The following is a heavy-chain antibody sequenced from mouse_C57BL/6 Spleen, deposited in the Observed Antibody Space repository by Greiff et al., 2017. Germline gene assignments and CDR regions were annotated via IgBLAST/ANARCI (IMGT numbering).Heavy chain of an antibody. CDR2: IYPNNGGN. D-gene: IGHD2-4*01. V-gene: IGHV1-34*01. Sequence: EVQLQESGPELVKPGASVKMSCKASGYTFTDYYMHWVKQSHGKSLEWIGYIYPNNGGNGYNQKFKGKATLTVDKSSSTAYLELRSLTSEASEDCYSTKDYYDALAYWGQGTSVTVSS. J-gene: IGHJ4*01. CDR3: TKDYYDALAY. CDR1: GYTFTDYY.